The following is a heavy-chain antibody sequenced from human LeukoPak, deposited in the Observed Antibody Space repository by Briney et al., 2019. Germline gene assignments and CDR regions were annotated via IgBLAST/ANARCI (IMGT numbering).Heavy chain of an antibody. Sequence: GGSLRLSCAASGFTFSSYAMHWVRQAPGKGLEWVAVISYDASNKYYADSVKGPFTISRDNSKNPLYLQMNSLRAEDTAVYYCARPPAVAGTDYYYGMDVWGQGTTVTVSS. CDR2: ISYDASNK. V-gene: IGHV3-30-3*01. D-gene: IGHD6-19*01. CDR3: ARPPAVAGTDYYYGMDV. CDR1: GFTFSSYA. J-gene: IGHJ6*02.